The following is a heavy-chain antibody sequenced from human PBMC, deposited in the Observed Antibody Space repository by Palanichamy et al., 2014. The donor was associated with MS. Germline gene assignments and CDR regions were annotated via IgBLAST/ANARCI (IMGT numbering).Heavy chain of an antibody. Sequence: EVQLVEVWGEGLVQPGGSLRLSCAASGFTFSSYEMNWVRQAPGKGLEWVSYISSSGSTIYYADSVKGRFTISRDNAKNSLYLQMNSLRAEDTAVYYCATHYDSSGYYSWGDYWGQGTLVTVSS. CDR1: GFTFSSYE. D-gene: IGHD3-22*01. J-gene: IGHJ4*02. CDR2: ISSSGSTI. V-gene: IGHV3-48*03. CDR3: ATHYDSSGYYSWGDY.